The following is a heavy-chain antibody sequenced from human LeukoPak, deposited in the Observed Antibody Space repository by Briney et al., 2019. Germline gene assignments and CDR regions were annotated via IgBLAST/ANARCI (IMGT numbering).Heavy chain of an antibody. CDR3: ARDTVTMIRGGHTEIDY. CDR1: GGTFSRYA. CDR2: IIPIFGTA. V-gene: IGHV1-69*13. J-gene: IGHJ4*02. D-gene: IGHD3-10*01. Sequence: ASVKVSCKASGGTFSRYAMSWVRQAPGQGLEWMGGIIPIFGTASFAQKFQGRVTITADESTGTAYMELSSLRSEDTAVYYCARDTVTMIRGGHTEIDYWGQGTLVTVSS.